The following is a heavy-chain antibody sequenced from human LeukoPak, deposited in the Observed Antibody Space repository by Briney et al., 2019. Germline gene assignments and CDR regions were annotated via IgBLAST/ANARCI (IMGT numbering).Heavy chain of an antibody. Sequence: SVKVSCKASGGTFSSYAISWVRQAPGQGLEWMGGIIPIFGTANYAQKFQGRVTITADESTSTAYLELSSLRSEDTAVYYCARDWSIVVVPAAGYYYGMDVWGQGTTVTVSS. J-gene: IGHJ6*02. CDR1: GGTFSSYA. V-gene: IGHV1-69*01. CDR2: IIPIFGTA. CDR3: ARDWSIVVVPAAGYYYGMDV. D-gene: IGHD2-2*01.